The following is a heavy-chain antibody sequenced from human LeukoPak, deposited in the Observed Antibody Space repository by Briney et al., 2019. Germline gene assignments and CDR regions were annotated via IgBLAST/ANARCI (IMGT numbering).Heavy chain of an antibody. CDR3: AREAAWGNWYFDH. V-gene: IGHV3-33*08. D-gene: IGHD3-16*01. Sequence: GVSLRLSCAASGFTFSRHGMHWVRQAPGKGLEWVAVIGDTGRAKYYADSVEGRFTASRDNFKNTLYLEMNSLRYDDTALYYCAREAAWGNWYFDHWGRGTLVTVSS. J-gene: IGHJ2*01. CDR2: IGDTGRAK. CDR1: GFTFSRHG.